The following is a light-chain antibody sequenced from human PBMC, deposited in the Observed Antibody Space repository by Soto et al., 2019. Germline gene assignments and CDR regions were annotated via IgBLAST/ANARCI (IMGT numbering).Light chain of an antibody. V-gene: IGKV1-39*01. CDR2: AVS. J-gene: IGKJ4*01. CDR3: QQLNSYPLT. CDR1: QSISTY. Sequence: DIQMTKSPSSLSASVQDRVTITCRASQSISTYLNWYQHKPGKAPKVLIYAVSSLQSGVPSRFSGSGSGTDFTLTISSLQPEDFATYYCQQLNSYPLTFGGGTKVDVK.